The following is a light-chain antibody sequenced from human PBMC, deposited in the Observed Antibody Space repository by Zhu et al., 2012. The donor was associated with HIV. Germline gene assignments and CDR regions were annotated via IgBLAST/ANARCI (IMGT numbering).Light chain of an antibody. V-gene: IGKV1-5*03. CDR3: QQYNSYPYS. Sequence: DIQMTQSPSTLSASVGDRVTITCRASQRISNWLAWYQQKPGKAPKLLMSSASILETGVPSRFSGSASETEFTLTISSLQPDDFASYYCQQYNSYPYSFGQGTKLEI. CDR2: SAS. J-gene: IGKJ2*01. CDR1: QRISNW.